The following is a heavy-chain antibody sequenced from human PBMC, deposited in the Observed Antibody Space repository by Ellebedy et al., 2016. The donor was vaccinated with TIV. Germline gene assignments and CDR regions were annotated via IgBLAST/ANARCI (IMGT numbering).Heavy chain of an antibody. J-gene: IGHJ4*02. V-gene: IGHV4-59*08. Sequence: MPSETLSLTCTVSGGSISSYYWSWIRQPPGKGLEWIGYIYYSGSTNYNPSLKSRVTISVDTSKNQFSLKLSSVTAADTAVYYCARGQDIVVVPAATFDYWGQGTLVTVSS. CDR3: ARGQDIVVVPAATFDY. D-gene: IGHD2-2*01. CDR1: GGSISSYY. CDR2: IYYSGST.